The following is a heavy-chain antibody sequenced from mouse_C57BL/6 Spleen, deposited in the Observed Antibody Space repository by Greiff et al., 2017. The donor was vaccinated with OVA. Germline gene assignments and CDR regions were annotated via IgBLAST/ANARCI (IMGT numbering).Heavy chain of an antibody. V-gene: IGHV1-52*01. CDR1: GYTFTSYW. Sequence: QVQLQQPGAELVRPGSSVKLSCKASGYTFTSYWMHWVKQRPIQGLEWIGNIDPSDSDTHYNQKFKDKATLTVDKSSSTAYMQLSSLTSEDSAVYYCAKESMGVFAYWGQGTLVTVSA. CDR3: AKESMGVFAY. CDR2: IDPSDSDT. J-gene: IGHJ3*01.